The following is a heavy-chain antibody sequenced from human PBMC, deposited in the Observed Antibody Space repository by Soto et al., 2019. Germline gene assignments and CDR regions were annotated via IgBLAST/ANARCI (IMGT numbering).Heavy chain of an antibody. CDR1: GFTCSSCA. CDR3: AKATTAISWLNDF. J-gene: IGHJ4*02. V-gene: IGHV3-23*01. D-gene: IGHD2-21*02. Sequence: GSLLLSCTASGFTCSSCAISWVRQAPGKGLEWVSAITGSGDHTDYATPVKGRFTISRDNDKNTLYFQMDSLRAEDTATHYCAKATTAISWLNDFWGPGTPVTVPS. CDR2: ITGSGDHT.